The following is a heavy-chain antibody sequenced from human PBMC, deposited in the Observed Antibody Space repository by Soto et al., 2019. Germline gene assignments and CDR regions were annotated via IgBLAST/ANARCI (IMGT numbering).Heavy chain of an antibody. Sequence: ASVKVSCKASGYTLTELSMHWVRQAPGKGLEWMGGFDPEDGETIYAQKFQGRVTMTEDTSTDTAYMELSSLRSEDTAVYYCATAVPGIAVAGYYFDYWGQGTLVTVSS. CDR2: FDPEDGET. CDR1: GYTLTELS. CDR3: ATAVPGIAVAGYYFDY. D-gene: IGHD6-19*01. V-gene: IGHV1-24*01. J-gene: IGHJ4*02.